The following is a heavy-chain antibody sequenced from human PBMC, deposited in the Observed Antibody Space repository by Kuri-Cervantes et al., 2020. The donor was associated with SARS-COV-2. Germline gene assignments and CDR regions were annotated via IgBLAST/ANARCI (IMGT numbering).Heavy chain of an antibody. J-gene: IGHJ3*02. V-gene: IGHV3-48*01. Sequence: GESLKISCAASGFTFSSYSMNWVRQAPGKGLEWVSYISSSSSTIYYADSVKGRFTISRDNAKNSLYLQMNSLRAEDMAVYYCASLGAFDIWGQGTMVTVS. CDR3: ASLGAFDI. CDR1: GFTFSSYS. CDR2: ISSSSSTI.